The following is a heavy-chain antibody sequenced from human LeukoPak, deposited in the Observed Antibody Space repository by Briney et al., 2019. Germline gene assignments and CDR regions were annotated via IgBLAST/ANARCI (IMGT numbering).Heavy chain of an antibody. CDR1: GGSISSYY. CDR3: ARHPYHYDSSGYEGRRAFDI. V-gene: IGHV4-59*08. D-gene: IGHD3-22*01. J-gene: IGHJ3*02. CDR2: IYYSGST. Sequence: SETLSLTCTVSGGSISSYYWSWIRQPPGKGLEWIGYIYYSGSTNYNPSLKSRVTISVDTSKNQFSLKLSSVTAADTAVYYCARHPYHYDSSGYEGRRAFDIWGQGTMVSVSS.